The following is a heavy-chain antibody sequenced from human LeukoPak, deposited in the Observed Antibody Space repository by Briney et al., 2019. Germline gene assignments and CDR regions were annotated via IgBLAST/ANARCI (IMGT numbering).Heavy chain of an antibody. D-gene: IGHD3-22*01. J-gene: IGHJ3*02. V-gene: IGHV5-51*01. Sequence: HGESVKISCKASGYRFTTDYIGWVRQMPGKGLEWMGIIYPDDSETNYSPSFQGQVSMSVDKSITTAYLPWSSLKASDTAIYYCARQAYGSHFDAFDIWGQGTMVTGSS. CDR2: IYPDDSET. CDR1: GYRFTTDY. CDR3: ARQAYGSHFDAFDI.